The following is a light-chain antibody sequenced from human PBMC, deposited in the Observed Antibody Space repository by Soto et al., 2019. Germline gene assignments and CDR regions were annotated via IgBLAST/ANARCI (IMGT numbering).Light chain of an antibody. V-gene: IGKV3-11*01. CDR2: DAS. J-gene: IGKJ4*01. CDR3: QQHNNWPPVT. Sequence: EIVLTQSPATLSLSPGERATLSCRASQSVSSYLAWYQQKPGQAPRLLIYDASNRATGIPARFSGSGSGTDFTLTISSLEPEDFVIYYCQQHNNWPPVTFGGGTKVEIK. CDR1: QSVSSY.